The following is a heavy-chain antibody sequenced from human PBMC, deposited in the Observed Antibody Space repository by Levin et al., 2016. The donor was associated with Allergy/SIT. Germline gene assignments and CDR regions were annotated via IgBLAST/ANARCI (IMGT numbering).Heavy chain of an antibody. Sequence: GSLRLSCAVSGYSISSGYYWGWIRQPPGKGLEWIGSIYHSGSTYYNPSLKSRVTISVDTSKNQFSLKLSSVTAADTAVYYCARVWSSRFDPWGQGTLVTVSS. CDR2: IYHSGST. CDR3: ARVWSSRFDP. V-gene: IGHV4-38-2*01. CDR1: GYSISSGYY. J-gene: IGHJ5*02. D-gene: IGHD3-16*01.